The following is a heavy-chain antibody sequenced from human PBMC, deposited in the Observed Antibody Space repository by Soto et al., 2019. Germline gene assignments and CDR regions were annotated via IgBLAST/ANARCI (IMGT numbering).Heavy chain of an antibody. D-gene: IGHD3-3*01. CDR1: GFTFSSYG. J-gene: IGHJ5*02. Sequence: GGSLRLSCAASGFTFSSYGMHWVRQAPGKGLEWVAVISYDGSNKYYADSVKGRFTISRDNSKNTLYLQMNSLRAEDTAVYYCAKDIYDFWSGSDRSATNWFDPWGQGTLVTVSS. CDR3: AKDIYDFWSGSDRSATNWFDP. V-gene: IGHV3-30*18. CDR2: ISYDGSNK.